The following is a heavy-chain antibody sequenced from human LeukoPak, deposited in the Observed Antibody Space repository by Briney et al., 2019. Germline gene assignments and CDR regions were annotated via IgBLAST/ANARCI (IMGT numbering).Heavy chain of an antibody. CDR3: AKEGAYFGYQIFYDY. V-gene: IGHV3-23*01. J-gene: IGHJ4*02. CDR2: IGGSGGST. CDR1: GFTFSSYA. D-gene: IGHD3-9*01. Sequence: GGSLRLSCAASGFTFSSYAMSWVRQAPGKGLVWVSAIGGSGGSTYYADSVKGRFTISRDNSKNTLYLQMNSLRAEDTAVYYCAKEGAYFGYQIFYDYWGQGTLVTVSS.